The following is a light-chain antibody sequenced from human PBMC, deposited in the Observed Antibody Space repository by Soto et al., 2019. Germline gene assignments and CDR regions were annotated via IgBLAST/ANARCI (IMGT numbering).Light chain of an antibody. CDR2: DAS. CDR3: QQYNSYSGYT. J-gene: IGKJ2*01. Sequence: DIQMTQSPSTLSASVGDRVTITCRASQSVSTWLAWYQQKPGKAPKLLIYDASNLESGVPIRFSGRGSGTEFTLTINNLRPDDLATYYCQQYNSYSGYTFGQGTKLEIK. CDR1: QSVSTW. V-gene: IGKV1-5*01.